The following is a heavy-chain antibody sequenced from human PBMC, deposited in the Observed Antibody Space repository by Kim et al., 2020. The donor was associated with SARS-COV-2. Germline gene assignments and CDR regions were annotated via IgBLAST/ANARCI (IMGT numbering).Heavy chain of an antibody. J-gene: IGHJ6*02. CDR1: GYTFTGYY. CDR2: INPNSGGT. Sequence: ASVKVSCKASGYTFTGYYMHWVRQAPGQGLEWMGWINPNSGGTNYAQKFQGRVTMTRDTSISTAYMELSRLRSDDTAVYYCARAGFDYDSSGYWLMDVWGQGTTVTVSS. V-gene: IGHV1-2*02. D-gene: IGHD3-22*01. CDR3: ARAGFDYDSSGYWLMDV.